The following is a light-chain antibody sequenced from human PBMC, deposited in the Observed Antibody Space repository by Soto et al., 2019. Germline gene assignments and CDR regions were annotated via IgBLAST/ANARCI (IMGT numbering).Light chain of an antibody. CDR2: DVS. V-gene: IGLV2-14*01. Sequence: QSALTQPASVSGSPGQXITISCTGTSSDVGGYNYVSWYQQHPGKAPKLMIYDVSNRPSGVSNRFSGSKSGNTASLTISGLQAEDEADYYCSSYTSSSVVFGGGTKLTVL. CDR3: SSYTSSSVV. CDR1: SSDVGGYNY. J-gene: IGLJ2*01.